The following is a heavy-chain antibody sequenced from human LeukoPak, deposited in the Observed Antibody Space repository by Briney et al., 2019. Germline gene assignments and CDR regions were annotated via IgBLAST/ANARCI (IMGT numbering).Heavy chain of an antibody. CDR2: IYSSGNT. CDR1: GGSISSGGYY. Sequence: PSETLSLTCTVSGGSISSGGYYWIWIRQHPGKGLEWIGYIYSSGNTYYNPSLKSRVAVSVDTSKNQFSLRLSSVTAADTAVYYCATFNGDRYYFDYWGQGTLVTVSS. V-gene: IGHV4-31*03. D-gene: IGHD4-17*01. CDR3: ATFNGDRYYFDY. J-gene: IGHJ4*02.